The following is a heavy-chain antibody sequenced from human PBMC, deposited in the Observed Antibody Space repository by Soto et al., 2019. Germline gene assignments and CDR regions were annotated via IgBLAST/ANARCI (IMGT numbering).Heavy chain of an antibody. Sequence: PGESLKISCETSGYDFTTYWINWVRKKPGKGLEWIGRIDPSDSYTNYNPSFEGHVTISADKSLNTAYLQWSSLQASDTAVYYCARPIGYANLAVCAPDHGAWSQGTLVTDSS. CDR2: IDPSDSYT. D-gene: IGHD6-19*01. CDR3: ARPIGYANLAVCAPDHGA. J-gene: IGHJ5*02. V-gene: IGHV5-10-1*01. CDR1: GYDFTTYW.